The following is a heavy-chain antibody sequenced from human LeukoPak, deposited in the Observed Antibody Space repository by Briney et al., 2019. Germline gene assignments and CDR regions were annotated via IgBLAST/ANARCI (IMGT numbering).Heavy chain of an antibody. CDR3: AVIYSSGNYFVDS. V-gene: IGHV3-30*03. CDR1: GFTFSTYG. D-gene: IGHD3-10*01. CDR2: ISNDGIKK. Sequence: GRSLRLSCVGSGFTFSTYGMHWVRQAPGKGLEWAAVISNDGIKKYYVDSVKGRFTISRDNSKHTLYLQMDSLRTEDTAVYYCAVIYSSGNYFVDSWGQGTLVTVSS. J-gene: IGHJ4*02.